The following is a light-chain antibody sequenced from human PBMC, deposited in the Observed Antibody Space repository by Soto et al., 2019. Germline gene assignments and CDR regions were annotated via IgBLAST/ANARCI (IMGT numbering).Light chain of an antibody. V-gene: IGKV3-15*01. CDR2: GAS. CDR1: QSVTTN. CDR3: QQYDKWPFT. Sequence: EVVLTQSPASLSVFPGERVILSCRASQSVTTNLAWYLHKPGQAPTLLIYGASTRAGGVSDRFSGGGSGAEFSLTISSLQSGDFAIYYCQQYDKWPFTFGKGTRLEIK. J-gene: IGKJ2*01.